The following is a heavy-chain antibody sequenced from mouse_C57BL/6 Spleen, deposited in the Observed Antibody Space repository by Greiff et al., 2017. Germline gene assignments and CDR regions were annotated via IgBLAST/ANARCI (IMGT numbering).Heavy chain of an antibody. D-gene: IGHD2-1*01. V-gene: IGHV5-9*01. Sequence: VKLVESGGGLVKPGGSLKLSCAASGFTFSSYTMSWVRQTPEKRLEWVATISGGGGNTYYPDSVKGRFTISRDNAKNTLYLQMSSLRSEDTALYYCARHEGNHYFDYWGQGTTLTVSS. J-gene: IGHJ2*01. CDR1: GFTFSSYT. CDR2: ISGGGGNT. CDR3: ARHEGNHYFDY.